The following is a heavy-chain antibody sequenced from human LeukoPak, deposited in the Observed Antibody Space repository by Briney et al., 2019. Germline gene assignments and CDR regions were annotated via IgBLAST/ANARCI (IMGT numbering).Heavy chain of an antibody. CDR3: ARDAGVRFLEWLPYYYYYMDV. D-gene: IGHD3-3*01. CDR1: GYTFTGYY. Sequence: ASVKVSCKASGYTFTGYYMHWVRQAPGQGLEWMGWINPNSGGTNYAQKFQGRVTMTRDTSISTAYMELSRLRSDDTAVYYCARDAGVRFLEWLPYYYYYMDVWGKGTTVTVSS. CDR2: INPNSGGT. J-gene: IGHJ6*03. V-gene: IGHV1-2*02.